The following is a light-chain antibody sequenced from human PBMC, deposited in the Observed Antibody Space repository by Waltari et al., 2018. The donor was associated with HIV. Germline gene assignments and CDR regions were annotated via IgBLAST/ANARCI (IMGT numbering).Light chain of an antibody. CDR2: DVT. Sequence: QSALTKPPSASGSPGQSVSISCTGASSDVGAFKDVSWYQQHPGKAPKLLIYDVTKRPSGVPDRFSGSKSGNTASLTVFGLQAADEAHYYCSSYAGSSMSYAFGTGTNVTVL. V-gene: IGLV2-8*01. J-gene: IGLJ1*01. CDR1: SSDVGAFKD. CDR3: SSYAGSSMSYA.